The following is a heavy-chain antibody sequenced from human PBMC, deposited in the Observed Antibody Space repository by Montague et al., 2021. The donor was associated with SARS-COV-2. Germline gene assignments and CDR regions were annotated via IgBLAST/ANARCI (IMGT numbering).Heavy chain of an antibody. D-gene: IGHD3-3*01. J-gene: IGHJ3*02. CDR1: GGSISSYY. CDR2: IYYSGST. Sequence: SQTLSLTCTVSGGSISSYYWSWIRQPPGKGLEWIGYIYYSGSTNYNPSLKSRVTISVDTSKNQFSLKLSSVTAADTAVYYCARIQGNTTSGVVIISAFDIWGQGTMVTVSS. CDR3: ARIQGNTTSGVVIISAFDI. V-gene: IGHV4-59*01.